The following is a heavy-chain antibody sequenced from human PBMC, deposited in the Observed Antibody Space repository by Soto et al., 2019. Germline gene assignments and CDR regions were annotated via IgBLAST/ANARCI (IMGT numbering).Heavy chain of an antibody. CDR1: GFTFSSYS. D-gene: IGHD2-2*01. V-gene: IGHV3-21*01. CDR3: ARDRGVRVVVVPPDY. J-gene: IGHJ4*02. Sequence: GGSLRLSCAASGFTFSSYSMNWVRQAPGKELEWVSSISSSSSYIYYADSVKGRFTISRDNAKNSLYLQMNSLRAEDTAVYYCARDRGVRVVVVPPDYWGQGTLVTVSS. CDR2: ISSSSSYI.